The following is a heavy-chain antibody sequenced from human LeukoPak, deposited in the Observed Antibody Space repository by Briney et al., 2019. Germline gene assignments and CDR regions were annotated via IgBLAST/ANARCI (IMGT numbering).Heavy chain of an antibody. CDR2: INPNSGGT. J-gene: IGHJ4*02. CDR1: GYTFTGYY. CDR3: ASLYRYCSGGSCFRDVFY. V-gene: IGHV1-2*02. D-gene: IGHD2-15*01. Sequence: ASVKVSCKASGYTFTGYYMHWVRQAPGRGLEWMGWINPNSGGTNYAQKFQGRVTMTRDTSISTAYMELSRLRSDDTAVYYCASLYRYCSGGSCFRDVFYWGQGTLVTVSS.